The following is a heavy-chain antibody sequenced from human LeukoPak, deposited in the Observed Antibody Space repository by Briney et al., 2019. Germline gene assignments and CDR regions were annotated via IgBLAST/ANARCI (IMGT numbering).Heavy chain of an antibody. CDR1: GGSISSDF. CDR3: ARRGAKSGSYSHFDL. CDR2: VYYKGRQ. J-gene: IGHJ2*01. Sequence: SETLSLTCPDSGGSISSDFWNWIRQPPGKGLEWIGSVYYKGRQHYNPSLRSGVPISLDKSKNKFSLQLSSVTAEATAVYYCARRGAKSGSYSHFDLWGRGTLVTVSS. D-gene: IGHD1-26*01. V-gene: IGHV4-59*01.